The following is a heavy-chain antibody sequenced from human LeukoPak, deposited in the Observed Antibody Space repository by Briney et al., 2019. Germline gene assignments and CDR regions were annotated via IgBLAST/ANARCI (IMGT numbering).Heavy chain of an antibody. Sequence: GGSLRLSCVASGFTVSSNYMTWVRQAPGQGLEWVSVIYSGGSTYYADSVKGRFTISRDDSKNTLYLQMISLRVEDTAVYYCARDLYYDSSGYYYPWGQGTLVTVSS. CDR2: IYSGGST. J-gene: IGHJ5*02. CDR3: ARDLYYDSSGYYYP. CDR1: GFTVSSNY. D-gene: IGHD3-22*01. V-gene: IGHV3-66*01.